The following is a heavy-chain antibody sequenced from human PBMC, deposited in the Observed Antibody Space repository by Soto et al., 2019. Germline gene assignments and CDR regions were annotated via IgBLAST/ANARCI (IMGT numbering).Heavy chain of an antibody. J-gene: IGHJ4*02. D-gene: IGHD3-10*01. CDR3: AREGAGTSYYFDY. CDR2: ISGSGGST. Sequence: EVQLLESGGGLVQPGGSLRLSCAASGFTFSSYAMSWVRQAPGKGLEWVSAISGSGGSTYYADSVKGRFTISRDNSKNTLYLQMNSLRADDTAVYYCAREGAGTSYYFDYWGQGTLVTVSS. V-gene: IGHV3-23*01. CDR1: GFTFSSYA.